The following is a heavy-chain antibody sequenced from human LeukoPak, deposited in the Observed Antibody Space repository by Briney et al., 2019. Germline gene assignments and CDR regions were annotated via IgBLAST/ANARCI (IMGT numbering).Heavy chain of an antibody. J-gene: IGHJ4*02. Sequence: PSETLSLTCTVSGGSISSYYWSWIRQPPGKGLEWIGYIHYSGSTNYNPPLKSRVTISVDTSKNQFSLKLSSVTAADTAIYYCARHDCGGGNCYYFDYWGQGTLVTASS. V-gene: IGHV4-59*01. CDR2: IHYSGST. D-gene: IGHD2-15*01. CDR3: ARHDCGGGNCYYFDY. CDR1: GGSISSYY.